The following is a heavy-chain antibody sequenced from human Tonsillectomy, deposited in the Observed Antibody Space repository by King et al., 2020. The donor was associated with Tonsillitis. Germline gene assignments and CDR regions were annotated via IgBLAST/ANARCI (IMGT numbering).Heavy chain of an antibody. V-gene: IGHV3-30*18. CDR2: IAYDASYE. Sequence: VQLVESGGGVVQPGTSLRLSCAASGFTFGNYAMHWVRQAPGKGLEWVALIAYDASYENYGDSVKDRFTIYRDNSKKTVYLEMNSLRVADTAVYYCAKAVIGLSDWYFDLWGRGTLVSVSS. D-gene: IGHD3-10*01. CDR3: AKAVIGLSDWYFDL. CDR1: GFTFGNYA. J-gene: IGHJ2*01.